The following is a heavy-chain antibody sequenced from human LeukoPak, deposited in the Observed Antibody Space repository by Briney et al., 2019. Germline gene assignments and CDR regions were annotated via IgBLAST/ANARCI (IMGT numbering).Heavy chain of an antibody. CDR1: GYTFTSYA. CDR2: INAGNGNT. V-gene: IGHV1-3*01. CDR3: ARDGGYCSGGSCSENWFDP. Sequence: ASVKVSCKASGYTFTSYAMHWVRQAPGQRLEWMGWINAGNGNTKYSQKFQGRVTITRDTSASTAYMELSSLRSEDTAVYYCARDGGYCSGGSCSENWFDPWGQGTLVTVSS. J-gene: IGHJ5*02. D-gene: IGHD2-15*01.